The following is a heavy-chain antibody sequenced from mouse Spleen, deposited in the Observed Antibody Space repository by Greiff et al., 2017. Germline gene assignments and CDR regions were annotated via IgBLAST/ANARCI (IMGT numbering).Heavy chain of an antibody. CDR3: ARYFYYYGSSYAMDY. V-gene: IGHV5-17*02. Sequence: EVMLVESGGGLVQPGGSRKLSCAASGFTFSSFGMHWVRQAPEKGLEWVAYISSGSSTIYYADTVKGRFTISRDNPKNTLFLQMTSLRSEDTAMYYCARYFYYYGSSYAMDYWGQGTSVTVSS. J-gene: IGHJ4*01. CDR1: GFTFSSFG. CDR2: ISSGSSTI. D-gene: IGHD1-1*01.